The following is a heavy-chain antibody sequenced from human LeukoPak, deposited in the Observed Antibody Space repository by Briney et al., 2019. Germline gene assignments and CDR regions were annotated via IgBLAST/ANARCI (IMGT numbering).Heavy chain of an antibody. CDR3: ARGYSSGWYVGENYFDY. CDR2: IYYSGST. V-gene: IGHV4-39*07. D-gene: IGHD6-19*01. J-gene: IGHJ4*02. Sequence: SETLSLTCTVSGGSISSSSYYWGWIRQPPGKGLEWIGSIYYSGSTYYNPSLKSRVTISVDTSKNQFSLKLSSVTAADTAVYYCARGYSSGWYVGENYFDYWGQGTLVTVSS. CDR1: GGSISSSSYY.